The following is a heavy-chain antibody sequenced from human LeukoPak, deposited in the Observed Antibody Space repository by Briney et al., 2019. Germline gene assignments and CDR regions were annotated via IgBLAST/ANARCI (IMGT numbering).Heavy chain of an antibody. D-gene: IGHD6-19*01. Sequence: GRSLRLSCAASGFTFSSYAMHWVRQAPGKGLEWVAITSYDGSNKYYADSVKGRFTISRDNPQNSLYLQMNSLRAEDTAVYYCARVARPWGISVAGTFDSWGQGTLVTVSS. J-gene: IGHJ4*02. CDR1: GFTFSSYA. CDR2: TSYDGSNK. V-gene: IGHV3-30*04. CDR3: ARVARPWGISVAGTFDS.